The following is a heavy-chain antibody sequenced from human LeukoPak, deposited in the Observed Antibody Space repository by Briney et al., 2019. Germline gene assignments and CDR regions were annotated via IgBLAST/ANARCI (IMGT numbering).Heavy chain of an antibody. CDR3: AGDYNYVGYYYGMDV. CDR2: IYNSGST. V-gene: IGHV4-59*01. D-gene: IGHD1-1*01. Sequence: SETLSLTCTVSGGSISSYYWSWIRQPPGKGLEWIGYIYNSGSTNYNPSLKSRVTISVDTSRNQFSLKLSSVTAADTAVYHCAGDYNYVGYYYGMDVWGQGTTVTVSS. J-gene: IGHJ6*02. CDR1: GGSISSYY.